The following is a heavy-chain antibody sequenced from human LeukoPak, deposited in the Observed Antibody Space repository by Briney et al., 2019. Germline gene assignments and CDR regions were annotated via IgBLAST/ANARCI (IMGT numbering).Heavy chain of an antibody. CDR3: ARVITWGPQKCSGGSCYNDY. V-gene: IGHV1-69*05. CDR1: GGTFSSYA. CDR2: IIPIFGTA. D-gene: IGHD2-15*01. Sequence: SVKVSCKASGGTFSSYAISWVRQAPGQGLEWMGGIIPIFGTANYAQKLQGRVTMTTDTSTSTAYMELRSLRSDDTAVYYCARVITWGPQKCSGGSCYNDYWGQGTLVTVSS. J-gene: IGHJ4*02.